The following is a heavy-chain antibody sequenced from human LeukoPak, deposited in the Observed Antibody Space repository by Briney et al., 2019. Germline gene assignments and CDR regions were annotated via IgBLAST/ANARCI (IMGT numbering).Heavy chain of an antibody. CDR1: GFTFSDYY. V-gene: IGHV3-11*01. Sequence: PGGSLRLSCAASGFTFSDYYMTWIRQAPGKGLEGVSYISSSGSAIYYADSVKGRFTISRDNAKNSLYLQMNSLRAEDTAVYYCARSRVAAFTYFDYWGQGTLVTVSS. J-gene: IGHJ4*02. CDR3: ARSRVAAFTYFDY. D-gene: IGHD2-15*01. CDR2: ISSSGSAI.